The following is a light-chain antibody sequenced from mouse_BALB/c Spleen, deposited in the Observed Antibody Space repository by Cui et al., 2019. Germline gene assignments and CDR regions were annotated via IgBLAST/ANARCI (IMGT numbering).Light chain of an antibody. J-gene: IGKJ2*01. Sequence: DILLTQSPAILSVSPGERVSFSCRASQSIGTSIHWYQQRTNGSPRLLIKYASESISGIPSRFSGSGSGTDFTLSINSVESEDIADYYCQQSNSWPTSTFGGGTKLEIK. CDR3: QQSNSWPTST. CDR2: YAS. CDR1: QSIGTS. V-gene: IGKV5-48*01.